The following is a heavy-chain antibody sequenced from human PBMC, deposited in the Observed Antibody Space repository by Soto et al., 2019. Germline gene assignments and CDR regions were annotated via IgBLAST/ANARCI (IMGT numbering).Heavy chain of an antibody. Sequence: EASVKVSCKASGGTFSSYAISWVRQAPGQGLEWMGGIIPIFGTANYAQKFQGRVTITADESTSTAYMELSSLRSEDTAVYYCARYRLWSSGYYPKDAFDIWGQGTMVTV. CDR2: IIPIFGTA. J-gene: IGHJ3*02. CDR3: ARYRLWSSGYYPKDAFDI. D-gene: IGHD3-22*01. V-gene: IGHV1-69*13. CDR1: GGTFSSYA.